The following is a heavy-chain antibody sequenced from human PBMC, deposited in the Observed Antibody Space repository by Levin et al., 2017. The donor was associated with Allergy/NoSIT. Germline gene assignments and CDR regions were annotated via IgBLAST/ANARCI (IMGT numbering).Heavy chain of an antibody. CDR3: AAPRYSSGFHFDY. J-gene: IGHJ4*02. Sequence: SQTLSLTCTVSGGSISSSYWSWIRPPPGKGLEWIGYIYYSGSTNYNPSLKSRVTISVDTSKNQFSLKLSSVTAADTAVYYCAAPRYSSGFHFDYWGQGTLVTVSS. D-gene: IGHD6-19*01. CDR1: GGSISSSY. CDR2: IYYSGST. V-gene: IGHV4-59*01.